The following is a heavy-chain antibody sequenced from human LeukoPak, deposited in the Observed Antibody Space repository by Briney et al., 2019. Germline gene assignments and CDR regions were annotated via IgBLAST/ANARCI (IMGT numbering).Heavy chain of an antibody. CDR1: GFTFCSHW. CDR3: ARNAHLSRLLDY. Sequence: GGSLRLSCAASGFTFCSHWMYWVRQAPGKGLEWVSHMNTDGSVTSYADSVKGRFTISIDNAKNTLYLQMNSLRSEDTAVYFCARNAHLSRLLDYWGQGTLVTVFS. V-gene: IGHV3-74*01. J-gene: IGHJ4*02. D-gene: IGHD2-2*01. CDR2: MNTDGSVT.